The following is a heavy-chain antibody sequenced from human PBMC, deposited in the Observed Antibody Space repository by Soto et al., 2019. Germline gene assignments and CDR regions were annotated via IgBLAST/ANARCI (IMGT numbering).Heavy chain of an antibody. CDR2: VNGYNGYT. V-gene: IGHV1-18*01. Sequence: HVQLVQSGTEVKKPGASVKVSCKASGYTFSTYVISWLRQAPGQGPEWMGWVNGYNGYTKYAEKFQGRVTMTTDASTSTAYMELWSLRRDDTAFDYCARNGKNCYDPWGQGTLVSVSS. CDR1: GYTFSTYV. CDR3: ARNGKNCYDP. J-gene: IGHJ5*02.